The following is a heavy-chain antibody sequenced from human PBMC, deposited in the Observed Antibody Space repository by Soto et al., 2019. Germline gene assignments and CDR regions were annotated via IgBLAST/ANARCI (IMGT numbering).Heavy chain of an antibody. J-gene: IGHJ4*02. CDR2: ISGSGGST. CDR3: AKDGGMVRGVIIAYYFDY. D-gene: IGHD3-10*01. V-gene: IGHV3-23*01. Sequence: GGSLRISCAASGFNFSSYGMSWVRQAPGKGLEWVSAISGSGGSTYYADSVKGRFTISRDNSKNTLYLQMNSLRAEDTAVYYCAKDGGMVRGVIIAYYFDYWGQGTLVTVSS. CDR1: GFNFSSYG.